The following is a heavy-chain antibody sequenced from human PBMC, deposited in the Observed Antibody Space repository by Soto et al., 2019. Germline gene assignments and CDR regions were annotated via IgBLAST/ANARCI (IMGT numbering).Heavy chain of an antibody. CDR1: GFSISSYA. CDR3: AKEVERHYVFHY. Sequence: LRLSCAASGFSISSYAMSWVRQAPGKGLEWVSGIGDRSDDTYYADSVKGRFTMSRDTSKNTLYLQMNSLRAEDTALYYCAKEVERHYVFHYWGQGSLVIVSS. J-gene: IGHJ4*02. D-gene: IGHD3-16*01. CDR2: IGDRSDDT. V-gene: IGHV3-23*01.